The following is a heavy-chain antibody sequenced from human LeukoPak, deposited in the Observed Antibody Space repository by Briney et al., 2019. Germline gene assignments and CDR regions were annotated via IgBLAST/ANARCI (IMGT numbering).Heavy chain of an antibody. D-gene: IGHD3-22*01. Sequence: SETLSLTCAVYGGSLSGFYWSWIRQSPGKGLEWIGEINQSGSTNYNPSLKSRVTISVDKSKNQFSLKLSSVTAADTAVYYCARAGSSYDSSGYYPYWGQGTLVTVSS. J-gene: IGHJ4*02. V-gene: IGHV4-34*01. CDR1: GGSLSGFY. CDR3: ARAGSSYDSSGYYPY. CDR2: INQSGST.